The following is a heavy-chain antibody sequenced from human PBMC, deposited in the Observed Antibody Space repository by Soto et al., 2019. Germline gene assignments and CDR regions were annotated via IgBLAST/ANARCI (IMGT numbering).Heavy chain of an antibody. CDR2: INPNTGGT. CDR1: GYTFSAYN. V-gene: IGHV1-2*02. CDR3: VRGNLGTARGFYYDMDV. J-gene: IGHJ6*02. D-gene: IGHD6-6*01. Sequence: ASVKVSCKASGYTFSAYNIHCVRQAPGQGLEWLGWINPNTGGTNYAQGFPGRVILTRDTATNTAYMEVTRLISDDTAVYYCVRGNLGTARGFYYDMDVWGQGTTVTVSS.